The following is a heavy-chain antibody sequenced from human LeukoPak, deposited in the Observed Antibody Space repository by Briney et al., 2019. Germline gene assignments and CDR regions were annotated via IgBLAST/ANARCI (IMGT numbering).Heavy chain of an antibody. D-gene: IGHD4-17*01. V-gene: IGHV3-23*01. Sequence: HAGGSLRLSCAASGFTFSSYGMSWVRQAPGKGLEWVSAISGSGGSTYYADSVKGRFTISRDNSKNTLYLQMNSLRAEDTAVYYCAKDRVTTVTTFGYWGQGTLVTVSS. J-gene: IGHJ4*02. CDR1: GFTFSSYG. CDR3: AKDRVTTVTTFGY. CDR2: ISGSGGST.